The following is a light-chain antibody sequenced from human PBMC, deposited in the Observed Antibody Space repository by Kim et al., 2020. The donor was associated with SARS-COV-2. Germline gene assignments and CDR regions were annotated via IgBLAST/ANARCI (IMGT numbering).Light chain of an antibody. CDR3: QVCDTTNDRGV. J-gene: IGLJ2*01. Sequence: APGNTATITCGGNIIGTKSVHWYQQRAGQAPLLVIYFDRDRPSGIPERFSGSNSGNTATLTISRVEAGDEADYYCQVCDTTNDRGVFGGGTQLTVL. V-gene: IGLV3-21*04. CDR2: FDR. CDR1: IIGTKS.